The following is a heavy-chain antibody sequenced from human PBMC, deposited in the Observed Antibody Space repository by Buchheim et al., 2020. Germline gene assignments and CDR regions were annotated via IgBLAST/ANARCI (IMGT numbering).Heavy chain of an antibody. J-gene: IGHJ5*02. CDR1: GFTFSSYA. CDR2: ISYDGSNK. D-gene: IGHD3-10*01. Sequence: QVQLVESGGGVVQPGRSLRLSCAASGFTFSSYAMHWVRQAPGKGLEWVAVISYDGSNKYYADSVKGRFTISRDNSKKTLYLQMNSLRAEETAVYYCARGVGDYYGSGSIDPWGQGTL. CDR3: ARGVGDYYGSGSIDP. V-gene: IGHV3-30-3*01.